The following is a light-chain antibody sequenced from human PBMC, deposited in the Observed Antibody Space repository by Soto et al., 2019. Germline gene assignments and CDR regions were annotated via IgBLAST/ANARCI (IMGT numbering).Light chain of an antibody. Sequence: QSVLTQPASVSGSPGQSITLSCTGTSSDVGGYNYVSWYQHHPDKAPKLVIYDVTNRPSGVSNRLSGSKAGNTASLTISGLQAEDEADYYCNSYTGSATPYVFGTGTKVTVL. CDR1: SSDVGGYNY. V-gene: IGLV2-14*03. CDR3: NSYTGSATPYV. CDR2: DVT. J-gene: IGLJ1*01.